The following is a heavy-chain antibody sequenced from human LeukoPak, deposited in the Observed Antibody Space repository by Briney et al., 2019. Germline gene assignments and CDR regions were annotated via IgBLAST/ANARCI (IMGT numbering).Heavy chain of an antibody. V-gene: IGHV4-34*01. J-gene: IGHJ4*02. D-gene: IGHD5-18*01. Sequence: SETLSLTCAVYGGSFSDHYCNWIRQPPGKGLEWIGEINHSGTTNYNASLKSRVTISVDTSKNHFSLKLNSMTAADTAVYYCARKASHFSYGLRAIDYWGQGNLVTVSS. CDR3: ARKASHFSYGLRAIDY. CDR2: INHSGTT. CDR1: GGSFSDHY.